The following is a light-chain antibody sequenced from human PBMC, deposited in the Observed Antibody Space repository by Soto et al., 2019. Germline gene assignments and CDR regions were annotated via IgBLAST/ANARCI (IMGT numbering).Light chain of an antibody. CDR3: LQDYNYPRT. CDR1: QGIRND. J-gene: IGKJ1*01. V-gene: IGKV1-6*01. Sequence: VGYRVTITCRASQGIRNDLGWYQQKPGKAPKLLIYAASSLQSGVPSRFSGSGSGTDFTLTISSLQPEDFATYYCLQDYNYPRTFGQGTKVDIK. CDR2: AAS.